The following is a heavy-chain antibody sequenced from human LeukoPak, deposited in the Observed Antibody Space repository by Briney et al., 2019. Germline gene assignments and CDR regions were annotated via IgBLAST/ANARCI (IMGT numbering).Heavy chain of an antibody. CDR3: ARGQRYYYDSSGPEYFQH. Sequence: SETLSLTCTVSGGSISSGDYYWSWIRQPPGKGLEWIGYIYYSGSTYYNPSLKSRVTISVDTSKNRFSLKLSSVTAADTAVYCCARGQRYYYDSSGPEYFQHWGQGTLVTVSS. J-gene: IGHJ1*01. D-gene: IGHD3-22*01. CDR2: IYYSGST. CDR1: GGSISSGDYY. V-gene: IGHV4-30-4*01.